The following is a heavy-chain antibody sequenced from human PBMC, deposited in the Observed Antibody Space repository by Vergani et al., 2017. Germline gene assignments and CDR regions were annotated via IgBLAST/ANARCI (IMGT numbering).Heavy chain of an antibody. CDR3: AKEFWGSSGWYRGPFDY. J-gene: IGHJ4*02. CDR1: GFTFSSYA. D-gene: IGHD6-19*01. CDR2: ISGSGGST. Sequence: EVQLLESGGGLVQPGGSLRLSCAASGFTFSSYAMSWVRQAPGKGLEWVSAISGSGGSTYYADSVKGRFTISRDNSKNTLSLQMNSLRAEDTAVYYCAKEFWGSSGWYRGPFDYWGQGTLVTVSS. V-gene: IGHV3-23*01.